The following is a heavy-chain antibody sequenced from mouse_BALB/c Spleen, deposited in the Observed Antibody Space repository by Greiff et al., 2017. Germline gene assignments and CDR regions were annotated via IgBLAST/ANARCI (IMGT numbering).Heavy chain of an antibody. CDR3: ATSYYRYDTWFAY. V-gene: IGHV5-12-1*01. D-gene: IGHD2-14*01. J-gene: IGHJ3*01. CDR1: GFAFSSYD. CDR2: ISSGGGST. Sequence: EVQGVESGGGLVKPGGSLKLSCAASGFAFSSYDMSWVRQTPEKRLEWVAYISSGGGSTYYPDTVKGRFTISRDNAKNTLYLQMSSLKSEDTAMYYCATSYYRYDTWFAYWGQGTLVTVSA.